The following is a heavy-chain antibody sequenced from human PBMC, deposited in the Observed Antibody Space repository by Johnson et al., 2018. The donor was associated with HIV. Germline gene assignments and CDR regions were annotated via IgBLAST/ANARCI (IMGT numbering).Heavy chain of an antibody. J-gene: IGHJ3*02. CDR2: ISYDGSNK. V-gene: IGHV3-30*04. D-gene: IGHD6-6*01. CDR3: AKERQLVRSFDI. CDR1: GFTFSSYP. Sequence: QVQLVESGGGVVQPGRSLRLSCAASGFTFSSYPMHWVRQAPGKGLQWVAVISYDGSNKYFVDSVKGRFTISRDNSKNTLYLQVNSLRAEDTAMYYCAKERQLVRSFDIWGQGTMVTVSS.